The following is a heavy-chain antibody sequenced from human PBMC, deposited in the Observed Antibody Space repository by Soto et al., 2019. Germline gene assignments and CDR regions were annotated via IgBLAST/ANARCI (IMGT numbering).Heavy chain of an antibody. CDR3: AKWGGFVVVPAATLDY. CDR2: ISGSGGST. V-gene: IGHV3-23*01. CDR1: GFTFSSYA. Sequence: VQLLESGGGLVQPGGSLRLSCAASGFTFSSYAMSWVRQAPGKGLEWVSAISGSGGSTYYADSVKGRFTISRDNSKNTLYLQMNSLRAEDTAVYYCAKWGGFVVVPAATLDYWGQGTLVTVSS. J-gene: IGHJ4*02. D-gene: IGHD2-2*01.